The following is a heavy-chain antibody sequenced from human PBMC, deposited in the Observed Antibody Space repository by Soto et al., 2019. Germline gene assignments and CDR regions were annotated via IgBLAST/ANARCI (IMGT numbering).Heavy chain of an antibody. Sequence: QVQLVQSGAEVKKPGSSVKVSCKASGGTFGSYAISWVRQAPGQGLEWMGGIIPIPGTANYAQKFQGRVTMAAAESTSTAYMELSSLRSEDTAVYYCATSQGSSTSLEIYYYYYYGMDVWGQGTTVTVSS. CDR2: IIPIPGTA. D-gene: IGHD2-2*01. V-gene: IGHV1-69*01. J-gene: IGHJ6*02. CDR3: ATSQGSSTSLEIYYYYYYGMDV. CDR1: GGTFGSYA.